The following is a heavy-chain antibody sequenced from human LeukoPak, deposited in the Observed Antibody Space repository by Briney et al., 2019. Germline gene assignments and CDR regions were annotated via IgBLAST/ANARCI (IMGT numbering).Heavy chain of an antibody. J-gene: IGHJ6*03. D-gene: IGHD2-2*01. CDR2: IYTSGST. CDR1: GGSISSYY. Sequence: SETLSLTCTVSGGSISSYYLSWIRQPAGKGLEWIGRIYTSGSTNYNPSLKSRVTMSVDTSKNQFSLKLSSVTAADTAVYYCARGSLPAAMGYYYMDVWGKGTTVTVSS. V-gene: IGHV4-4*07. CDR3: ARGSLPAAMGYYYMDV.